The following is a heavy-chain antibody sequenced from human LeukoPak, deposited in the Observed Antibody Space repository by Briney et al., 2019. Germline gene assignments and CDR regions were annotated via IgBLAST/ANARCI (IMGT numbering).Heavy chain of an antibody. D-gene: IGHD2-2*01. J-gene: IGHJ4*02. CDR1: GYTFTGYY. CDR3: ARDRSRFLGLCYFDY. V-gene: IGHV1-2*02. Sequence: GASVKVSCKASGYTFTGYYMHWVRQAPGQGLEWMGWINSNSGGTNYAQKFQGRVTMTRDTSISTAYMELSRLRSDDTAVYYCARDRSRFLGLCYFDYWGQGTLVTVSS. CDR2: INSNSGGT.